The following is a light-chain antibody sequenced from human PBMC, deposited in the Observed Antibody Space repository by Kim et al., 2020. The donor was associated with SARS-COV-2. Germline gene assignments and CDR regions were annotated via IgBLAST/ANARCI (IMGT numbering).Light chain of an antibody. Sequence: PPGERATLSCRASQSVSSNLAWYQQKPGQAPRLLIYGASSRATGIPARFSGSGSGTEFTLTISSLQSEDFAVYYCQQYNNWLTWTFGQGTKVDIK. CDR1: QSVSSN. J-gene: IGKJ1*01. CDR2: GAS. CDR3: QQYNNWLTWT. V-gene: IGKV3-15*01.